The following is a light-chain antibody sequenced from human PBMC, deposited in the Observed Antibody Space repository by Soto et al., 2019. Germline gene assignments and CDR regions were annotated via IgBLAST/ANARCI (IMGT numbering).Light chain of an antibody. J-gene: IGKJ2*01. V-gene: IGKV2-30*01. CDR3: SQGTHWPHT. CDR2: KVS. Sequence: DVVMTQSPLSLPVTLGQPASISCRSSHSVLYSDGNTYLNWFHQRPGQSPRRLISKVSNRDSGVPDRFSGSGSDTDFTLKISRVDADDVGVYYCSQGTHWPHTFGQGTKLEIK. CDR1: HSVLYSDGNTY.